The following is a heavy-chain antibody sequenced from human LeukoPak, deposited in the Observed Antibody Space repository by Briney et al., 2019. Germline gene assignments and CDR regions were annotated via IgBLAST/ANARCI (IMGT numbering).Heavy chain of an antibody. CDR3: ARFCSSTSCYRRGFDY. V-gene: IGHV4-30-2*01. D-gene: IGHD2-2*02. CDR2: IYHSGST. J-gene: IGHJ4*03. CDR1: GGSISSGGYY. Sequence: SETLSLTCTVSGGSISSGGYYWSWIRQPPGKGLEWIGYIYHSGSTYYNPSLKSRVTISVDRSKNQFSLKLSSVTAADTAVYYCARFCSSTSCYRRGFDYWGQGTAVIVSS.